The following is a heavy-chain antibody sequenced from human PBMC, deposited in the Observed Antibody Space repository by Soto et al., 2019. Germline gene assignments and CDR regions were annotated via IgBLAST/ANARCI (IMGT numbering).Heavy chain of an antibody. D-gene: IGHD3-3*01. J-gene: IGHJ6*02. V-gene: IGHV4-39*01. CDR3: ARQGWSAGGGMDV. Sequence: SETLSLTCTVFGGSISSTSYYWGWIRQPPGKGLEWIGTIYYSGRTYYNPSLKSRVTISVDTSINQFSLKLSSVTAADTAVFYCARQGWSAGGGMDVWGQGTTVTVSS. CDR2: IYYSGRT. CDR1: GGSISSTSYY.